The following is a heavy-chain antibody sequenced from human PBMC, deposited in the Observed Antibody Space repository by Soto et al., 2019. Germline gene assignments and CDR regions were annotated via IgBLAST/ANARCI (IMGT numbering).Heavy chain of an antibody. CDR3: ARGLVAGKYYYYYYGMDV. V-gene: IGHV3-33*01. Sequence: QVQLVESGGGVVQPGRSLRLSCAASGFTFSSYGMHWVRQAPGKGLEWVAVIWYDGSNKYYADSVKGRFTISRDNSKNTLYLQMNSLRAEDTAVYYCARGLVAGKYYYYYYGMDVWGQGSTVTVSS. CDR2: IWYDGSNK. CDR1: GFTFSSYG. D-gene: IGHD2-15*01. J-gene: IGHJ6*02.